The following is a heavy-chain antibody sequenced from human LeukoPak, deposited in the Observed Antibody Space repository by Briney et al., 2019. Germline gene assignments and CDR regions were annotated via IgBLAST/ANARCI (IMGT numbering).Heavy chain of an antibody. CDR2: IYYSGST. CDR1: GGSISSYY. J-gene: IGHJ6*03. Sequence: SSETLSLTCTVSGGSISSYYWSWIRQPPGKGLEWIGYIYYSGSTNYNPSLKSRVTISVDTSKNQFSLKLSSVTAADTAVYYCARDQGIAAAGHYYYYMDVWGKGTTVTVSS. V-gene: IGHV4-59*01. CDR3: ARDQGIAAAGHYYYYMDV. D-gene: IGHD6-13*01.